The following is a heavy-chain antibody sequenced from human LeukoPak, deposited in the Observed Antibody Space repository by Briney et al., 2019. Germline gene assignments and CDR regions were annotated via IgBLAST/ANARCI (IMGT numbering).Heavy chain of an antibody. CDR1: GFTFSDYY. V-gene: IGHV3-11*01. CDR3: ARGLSYDSSGYYHGAFDY. D-gene: IGHD3-22*01. CDR2: ISSSGSTI. J-gene: IGHJ4*02. Sequence: GGSLRLSCAASGFTFSDYYMSWIRQAPGKGLEWVSYISSSGSTIYYADSVKGRFTISRDNAKNSLYLQMNSLRAEDTAVYYCARGLSYDSSGYYHGAFDYWGQGTLVTVSS.